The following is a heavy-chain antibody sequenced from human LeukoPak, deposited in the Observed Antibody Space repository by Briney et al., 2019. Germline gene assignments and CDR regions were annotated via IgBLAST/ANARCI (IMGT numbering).Heavy chain of an antibody. Sequence: PSETLSPTCAVSGGSISSSSNYWGWIRQPPGKGLDWIGMMYFGGSTYYNPSLKSRVTISVDTSKNQFSLKLSSVTPADTAVYYCARTYRYNPEYWGQGTLVTVSS. J-gene: IGHJ4*02. CDR2: MYFGGST. D-gene: IGHD5-18*01. V-gene: IGHV4-39*01. CDR3: ARTYRYNPEY. CDR1: GGSISSSSNY.